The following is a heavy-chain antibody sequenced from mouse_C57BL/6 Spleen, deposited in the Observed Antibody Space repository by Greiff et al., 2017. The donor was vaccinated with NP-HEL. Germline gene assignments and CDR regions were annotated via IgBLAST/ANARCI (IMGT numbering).Heavy chain of an antibody. CDR1: GFTFSSYA. V-gene: IGHV5-4*01. J-gene: IGHJ4*01. D-gene: IGHD1-1*01. Sequence: EVQLVESGGGLVKPGGSLKLSCAASGFTFSSYAMSWVRQTPEKRLEWVATISDGGSYTYYPDNVKGRFTISRDNAKNNLYLQMSHLKSEDTAMYYCARDIYGSSPYAMDYWGQRTSVTVSS. CDR2: ISDGGSYT. CDR3: ARDIYGSSPYAMDY.